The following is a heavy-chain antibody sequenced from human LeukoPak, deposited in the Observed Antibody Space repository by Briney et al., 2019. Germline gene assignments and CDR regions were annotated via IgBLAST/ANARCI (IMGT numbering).Heavy chain of an antibody. J-gene: IGHJ4*02. Sequence: PSETLSLTCAVYGGSFSGYYWSWIRQPPGKGLEWIGEINHSGSTNYNPSLKSRVTISVDTSKNQFSLKLSSVTAADTAVYYCARVPSKVGAILFDHWGQGTLVTVSS. CDR2: INHSGST. CDR1: GGSFSGYY. D-gene: IGHD1-26*01. CDR3: ARVPSKVGAILFDH. V-gene: IGHV4-34*01.